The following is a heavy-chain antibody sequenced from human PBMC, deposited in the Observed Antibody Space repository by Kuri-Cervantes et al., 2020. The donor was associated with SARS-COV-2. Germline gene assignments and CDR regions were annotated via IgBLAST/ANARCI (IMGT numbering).Heavy chain of an antibody. CDR1: GYSISSGYY. J-gene: IGHJ4*02. CDR2: ISSSGSTI. Sequence: GGSLRLSCAVSGYSISSGYYWGWIRQPPGKGLEWVSYISSSGSTIYYADSVKGRFTISRDNAKNSLYLQMNSLRAEDTAVYYCAKESAYCGGDCLGGYWGQGTLVTVSS. V-gene: IGHV3-11*01. CDR3: AKESAYCGGDCLGGY. D-gene: IGHD2-21*02.